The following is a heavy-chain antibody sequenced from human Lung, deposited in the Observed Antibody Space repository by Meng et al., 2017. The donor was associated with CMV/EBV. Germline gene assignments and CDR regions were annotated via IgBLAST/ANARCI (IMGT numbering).Heavy chain of an antibody. CDR2: ISSSGSYI. D-gene: IGHD3-10*01. V-gene: IGHV3-21*06. J-gene: IGHJ6*02. CDR1: EFTFSSYT. CDR3: ARDYGSRGMDV. Sequence: SCAASEFTFSSYTLNWLRQSPGEGLEWVSSISSSGSYIYYAASVKGRFTISRVNAENSLYLQMSGLRAEDTAVYFCARDYGSRGMDVWGQGATVTFSS.